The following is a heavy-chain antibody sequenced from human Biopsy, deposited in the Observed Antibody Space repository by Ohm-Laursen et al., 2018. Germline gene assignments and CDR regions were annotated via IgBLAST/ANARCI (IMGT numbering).Heavy chain of an antibody. CDR1: GVSINGGSYY. CDR3: ARHAPSYSGSYWRYFDL. CDR2: IYYSGNT. V-gene: IGHV4-61*03. J-gene: IGHJ2*01. Sequence: TLSLTCTVSGVSINGGSYYWSWLRQPPGKGLEWIGYIYYSGNTPYNPSLKSRVTLSIDTSKNHLSLRLPSVTAADTAVYYCARHAPSYSGSYWRYFDLWGRGTLVTVSS. D-gene: IGHD1-26*01.